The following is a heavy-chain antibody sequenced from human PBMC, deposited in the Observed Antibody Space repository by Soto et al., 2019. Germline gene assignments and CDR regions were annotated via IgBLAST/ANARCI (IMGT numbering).Heavy chain of an antibody. CDR1: GFTFSSYG. D-gene: IGHD6-13*01. V-gene: IGHV3-30*18. CDR2: ISYDGSNK. CDR3: AKGKFSSSWAELRFDP. Sequence: QVQLVESGGGVVQPGRSLRLSCAASGFTFSSYGMHWVRQAPGKGLEWVAVISYDGSNKYYADSVKGRFTISRDNSKSTRYLQMNSQRAEDTAVYYCAKGKFSSSWAELRFDPWGQGTLVTVSS. J-gene: IGHJ5*02.